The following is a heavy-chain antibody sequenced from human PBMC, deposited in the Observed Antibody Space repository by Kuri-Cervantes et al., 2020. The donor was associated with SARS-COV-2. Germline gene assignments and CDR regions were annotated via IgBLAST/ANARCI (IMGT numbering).Heavy chain of an antibody. CDR3: ASGGQNRTLGVPAARAIDD. Sequence: ESLKISCTVSGGSINSTIYNWGCVRQPPGKGLEWMRIIYYTGSTYYNPSIKIRVTISVDTSKNQFSLKLSSVTAADTAVYYCASGGQNRTLGVPAARAIDDWGQGTLVTVSS. CDR2: IYYTGST. CDR1: GGSINSTIYN. V-gene: IGHV4-39*07. J-gene: IGHJ4*02. D-gene: IGHD2-2*01.